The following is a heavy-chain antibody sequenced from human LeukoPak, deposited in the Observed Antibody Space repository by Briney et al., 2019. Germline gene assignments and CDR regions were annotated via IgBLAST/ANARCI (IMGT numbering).Heavy chain of an antibody. Sequence: PSETLSLTCTVSGGSISSYYWSWIRQPPGKGLEWIGYIYTSGSTNYNPSLKSRVTISVDTSKNQFSLKLSSVTAAATAVYYCARLYCSSTSCPYGYYFDYWGQGTLVTVSS. V-gene: IGHV4-4*09. D-gene: IGHD2-2*01. CDR2: IYTSGST. CDR3: ARLYCSSTSCPYGYYFDY. J-gene: IGHJ4*02. CDR1: GGSISSYY.